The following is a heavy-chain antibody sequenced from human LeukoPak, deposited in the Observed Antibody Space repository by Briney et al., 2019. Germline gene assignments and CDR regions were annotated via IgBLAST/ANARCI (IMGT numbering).Heavy chain of an antibody. Sequence: PGGSLRLSCAASGFTFSSYWMHWVRQAPGKGLVWVSRINSDGSSTSYADSVKGRFTISRDNAKNTLYLQMDSLRADDTAVYYCAKDKGGWYFALWGRGTLVTVSS. CDR1: GFTFSSYW. CDR2: INSDGSST. V-gene: IGHV3-74*01. J-gene: IGHJ2*01. CDR3: AKDKGGWYFAL. D-gene: IGHD2-15*01.